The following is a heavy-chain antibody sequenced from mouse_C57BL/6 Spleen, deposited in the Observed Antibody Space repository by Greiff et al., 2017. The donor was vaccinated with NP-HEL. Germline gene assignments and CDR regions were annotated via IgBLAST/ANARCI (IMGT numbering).Heavy chain of an antibody. D-gene: IGHD3-3*01. V-gene: IGHV1-61*01. Sequence: LQQPGAELVRPGSSVKLSCKASGYTFTSYWMDWVKQRPGQGLEWIGNIYPSDSETHYNQKFKDKATLTVDKSSSTAYMQLSSLTSEDSAVYYCARMGRTAPFYYAMDYWGQGTSVTVSS. CDR1: GYTFTSYW. J-gene: IGHJ4*01. CDR2: IYPSDSET. CDR3: ARMGRTAPFYYAMDY.